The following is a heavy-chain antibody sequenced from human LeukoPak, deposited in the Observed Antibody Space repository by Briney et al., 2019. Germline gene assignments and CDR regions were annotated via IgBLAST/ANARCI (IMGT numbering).Heavy chain of an antibody. D-gene: IGHD7-27*01. J-gene: IGHJ4*02. CDR1: GYTFTSYG. CDR2: ISAYNGNT. Sequence: ATVKVSCKASGYTFTSYGISWVRQAPGQGLGWMGWISAYNGNTNYAQKLQGRVTMTTDTSTSTAYMELRSLRSDDTAVYYCARDELGRDFDYWGQGTPVTVSS. CDR3: ARDELGRDFDY. V-gene: IGHV1-18*01.